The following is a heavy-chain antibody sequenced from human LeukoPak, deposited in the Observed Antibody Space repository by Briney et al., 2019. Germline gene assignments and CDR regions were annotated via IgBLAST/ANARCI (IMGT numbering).Heavy chain of an antibody. CDR2: ISGSGGST. CDR3: AKDLTKRYFDY. V-gene: IGHV3-23*01. J-gene: IGHJ4*02. CDR1: GFTFSSYA. D-gene: IGHD4/OR15-4a*01. Sequence: GGSLRLSCAASGFTFSSYAMSWVRXXXXXXXXWVSAISGSGGSTYYADSVKGRFTISRDNSKNTLYLQMNSLRAEDTAVYYCAKDLTKRYFDYWGQGTLVTVSS.